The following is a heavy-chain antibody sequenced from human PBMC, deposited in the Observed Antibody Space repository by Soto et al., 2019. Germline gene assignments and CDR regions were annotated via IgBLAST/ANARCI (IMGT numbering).Heavy chain of an antibody. CDR1: GYTFTSYG. V-gene: IGHV1-3*01. CDR2: INAANGDT. D-gene: IGHD6-13*01. J-gene: IGHJ5*02. CDR3: VRRHVSATGIDWFDP. Sequence: ASVKVSCKASGYTFTSYGIHWVRQAPGQRLEWMGWINAANGDTKYSPKFQGRVTITRDTSASTAYTELSSLRSEDTAVYYCVRRHVSATGIDWFDPWGKGNLVIVSS.